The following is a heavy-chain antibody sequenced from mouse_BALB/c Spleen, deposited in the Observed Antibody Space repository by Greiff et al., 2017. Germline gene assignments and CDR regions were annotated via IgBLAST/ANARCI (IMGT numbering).Heavy chain of an antibody. D-gene: IGHD1-1*01. Sequence: EVKLVESGGGLVQPGGSRKLSCAASGFTFSSFGMHWVRQAPEKGLEWVAYISSGSSTIYYTDTVKGRFTISRDNPKTTLFLQMTSLRSEDTAMYYCARDYYGSRDDWGQGTTLTVSS. V-gene: IGHV5-17*02. CDR1: GFTFSSFG. CDR3: ARDYYGSRDD. J-gene: IGHJ2*01. CDR2: ISSGSSTI.